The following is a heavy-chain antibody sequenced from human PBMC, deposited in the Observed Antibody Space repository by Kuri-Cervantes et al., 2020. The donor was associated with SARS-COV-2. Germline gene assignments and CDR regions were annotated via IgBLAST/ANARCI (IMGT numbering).Heavy chain of an antibody. V-gene: IGHV3-33*08. Sequence: GGSLRLSCAASGFTFSSYSMNWVRQAPGKGLEWVAVIWYDGSNKYYADSVKGRFTISRDNSKNTLYLQMNSLRAEDTAVYYCATEGGIDDLFDYWGQGTLVT. J-gene: IGHJ4*02. CDR2: IWYDGSNK. CDR1: GFTFSSYS. D-gene: IGHD3-3*01. CDR3: ATEGGIDDLFDY.